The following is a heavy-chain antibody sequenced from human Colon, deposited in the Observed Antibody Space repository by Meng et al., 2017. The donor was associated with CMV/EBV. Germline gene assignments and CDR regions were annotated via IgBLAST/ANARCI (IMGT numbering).Heavy chain of an antibody. V-gene: IGHV5-51*01. CDR3: ARLGVSSTYFDS. CDR2: IYPGDSDT. CDR1: GYSFSSFW. Sequence: GEALKISWKGSGYSFSSFWIGWVRQMPGKGLEWMGIIYPGDSDTRYSPAFQGQVTISADESLNTAYLQWSSLKPSDTAMYFCARLGVSSTYFDSWGQGTLVTVSS. D-gene: IGHD2-2*01. J-gene: IGHJ4*02.